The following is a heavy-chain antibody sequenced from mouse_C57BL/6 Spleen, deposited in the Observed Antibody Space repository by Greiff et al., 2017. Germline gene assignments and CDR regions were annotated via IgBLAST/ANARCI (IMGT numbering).Heavy chain of an antibody. CDR1: GYAFSSYW. Sequence: VQRVESGAELVKPGASVKISCKASGYAFSSYWMNWVKQRPGKGLEWIGQIYPGDGDTNYNGKFKGKDTLTADKSSSTAYMQLSSLTAEDSAVYFCAREGGSSGYAMDYWGQGTSVTVSS. CDR3: AREGGSSGYAMDY. J-gene: IGHJ4*01. V-gene: IGHV1-80*01. CDR2: IYPGDGDT. D-gene: IGHD3-2*02.